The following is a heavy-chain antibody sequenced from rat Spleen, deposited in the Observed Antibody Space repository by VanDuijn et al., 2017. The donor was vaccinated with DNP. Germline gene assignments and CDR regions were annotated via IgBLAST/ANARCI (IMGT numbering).Heavy chain of an antibody. Sequence: EVQLVESGGGLVQPGRSMKLSCAASGFTFSDYYMAWVRQAPKKGLEWVASISYEGSGTYYGDSVKGRFTISRDNAKSTLYLQMNSLRSEDTATYYCARSNTYYDGTYYYWYFDFWGPGTMVTVSS. J-gene: IGHJ1*01. D-gene: IGHD1-12*02. V-gene: IGHV5-22*01. CDR1: GFTFSDYY. CDR2: ISYEGSGT. CDR3: ARSNTYYDGTYYYWYFDF.